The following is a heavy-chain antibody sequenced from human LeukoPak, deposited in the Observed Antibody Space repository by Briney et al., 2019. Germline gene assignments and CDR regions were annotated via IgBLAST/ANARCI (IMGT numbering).Heavy chain of an antibody. V-gene: IGHV4-39*07. Sequence: SETLSLTCTVSGGSISSSSYYWCWIRQPPGKGREGIGSIYYSGSTYYNPSLKSRVTISVDTSKNQFSLKLSSVTAADTAVYYCARRTKCYYGSGSYYWFDPWGQGTLVTVSS. CDR3: ARRTKCYYGSGSYYWFDP. CDR1: GGSISSSSYY. D-gene: IGHD3-10*01. J-gene: IGHJ5*02. CDR2: IYYSGST.